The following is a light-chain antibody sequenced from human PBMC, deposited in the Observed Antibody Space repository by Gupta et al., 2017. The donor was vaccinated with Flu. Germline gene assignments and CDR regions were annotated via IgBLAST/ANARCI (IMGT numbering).Light chain of an antibody. CDR1: SSNIGTGYD. J-gene: IGLJ1*01. CDR2: GNN. CDR3: QSYDSSLSGHV. V-gene: IGLV1-40*01. Sequence: QSVLTQPPSVSGAPGQRVTISCTGSSSNIGTGYDVHWYQQLPGTAPKLLIFGNNNRPSGLHDRFSGSKSGTSASLAITGLQAEDEADYYCQSYDSSLSGHVFGTGTKVTVL.